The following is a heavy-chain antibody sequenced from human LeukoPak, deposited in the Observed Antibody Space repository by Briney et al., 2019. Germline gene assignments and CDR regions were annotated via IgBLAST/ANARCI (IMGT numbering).Heavy chain of an antibody. CDR2: IYYSGRT. CDR3: AREYNYYYYYMDV. Sequence: SETLSLTCTVSGGSISSHYWSWIRQPPGKGLEWIGYIYYSGRTNYNPSLKSRVTMSVDTSKKQFSLRLSSVTAADTAVYYCAREYNYYYYYMDVWGKGTTVSVSS. J-gene: IGHJ6*03. V-gene: IGHV4-59*11. D-gene: IGHD1-1*01. CDR1: GGSISSHY.